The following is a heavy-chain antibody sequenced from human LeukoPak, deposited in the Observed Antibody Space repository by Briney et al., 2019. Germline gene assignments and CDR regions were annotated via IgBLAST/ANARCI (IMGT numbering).Heavy chain of an antibody. V-gene: IGHV4-39*01. CDR1: GGSVSSSSYY. CDR2: IYYSGTT. Sequence: SETLSLTCTVSGGSVSSSSYYWGWVRQPPGKGPEWIGTIYYSGTTYYNPSLKSRVTVSVDTSKNQFSLRLSSVTAADTAVYFCARYVVTRGYSFDYWGQGTLVTVSS. J-gene: IGHJ4*02. D-gene: IGHD4-23*01. CDR3: ARYVVTRGYSFDY.